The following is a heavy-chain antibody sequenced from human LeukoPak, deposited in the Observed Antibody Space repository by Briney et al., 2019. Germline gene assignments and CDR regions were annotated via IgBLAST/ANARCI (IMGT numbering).Heavy chain of an antibody. J-gene: IGHJ5*02. D-gene: IGHD2-2*01. CDR1: GGSFSGYY. CDR3: ARCCSSTSCYPSSGNWFDP. Sequence: SETLSLTCAVYGGSFSGYYWSWIRQPPGQGLEWIGEINHSGSTNYNPFLKSRVTISVDTSKNQFSLKLSSVTAADTAVYYCARCCSSTSCYPSSGNWFDPWGQGTLVTVSS. CDR2: INHSGST. V-gene: IGHV4-34*01.